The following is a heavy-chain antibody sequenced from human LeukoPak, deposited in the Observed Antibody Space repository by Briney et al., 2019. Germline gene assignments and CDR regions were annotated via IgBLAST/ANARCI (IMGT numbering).Heavy chain of an antibody. V-gene: IGHV3-64*01. Sequence: GGSLRLSCAASGFTFRTYGMYWVRQAPGKGLESNSVKGRFTISRDNPKNTLYLQMGSLRDEDLAVYYCARARVAAKSGYMDVWGTGTTVTISS. J-gene: IGHJ6*03. CDR1: GFTFRTYG. CDR3: ARARVAAKSGYMDV. D-gene: IGHD2-15*01.